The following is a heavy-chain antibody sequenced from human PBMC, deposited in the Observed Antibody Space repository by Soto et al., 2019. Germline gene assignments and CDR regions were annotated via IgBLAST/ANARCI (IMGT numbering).Heavy chain of an antibody. CDR2: INAGNGNT. CDR1: GYTFTSYA. CDR3: ASTNIVVVPAAEGGTDYYYYYYMDV. D-gene: IGHD2-2*01. V-gene: IGHV1-3*01. J-gene: IGHJ6*03. Sequence: ASVKVSCKASGYTFTSYAMHWVRQAPGQRLEWMGWINAGNGNTKYSQKFQGRVTITRDTSASTAYMELSSLRSEDTAVYYCASTNIVVVPAAEGGTDYYYYYYMDVWGKGTTVTVSS.